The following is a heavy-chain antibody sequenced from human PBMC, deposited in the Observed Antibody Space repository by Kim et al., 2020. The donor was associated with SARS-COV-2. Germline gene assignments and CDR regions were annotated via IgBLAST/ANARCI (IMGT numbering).Heavy chain of an antibody. CDR3: AREGIAVAGPRGFDY. J-gene: IGHJ4*02. D-gene: IGHD6-19*01. Sequence: PSLKSRVTISVDTSKNQFSLKLSSVTAADTAVYYCAREGIAVAGPRGFDYWGQGTLVTVSS. V-gene: IGHV4-34*01.